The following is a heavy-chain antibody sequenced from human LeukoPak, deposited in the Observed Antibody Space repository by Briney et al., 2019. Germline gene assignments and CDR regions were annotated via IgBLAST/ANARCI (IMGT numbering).Heavy chain of an antibody. Sequence: SETLSLTCTVSGGSISSYYWSWIRQPPEKGLEWIGEINHRGSTNYNPSLKSRVTISVDTSKNQFSLKLSSVTAADTAVYYCARGFGRGYQLPRGAFDIWGQGTMVTVSS. CDR1: GGSISSYY. D-gene: IGHD2-2*01. J-gene: IGHJ3*02. CDR2: INHRGST. V-gene: IGHV4-34*01. CDR3: ARGFGRGYQLPRGAFDI.